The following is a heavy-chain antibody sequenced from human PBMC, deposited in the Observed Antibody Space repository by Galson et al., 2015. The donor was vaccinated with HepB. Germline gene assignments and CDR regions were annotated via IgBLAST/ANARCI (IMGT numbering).Heavy chain of an antibody. V-gene: IGHV1-69*02. CDR2: IIPILGIA. CDR1: GGTFSSYT. Sequence: SVKVSCKASGGTFSSYTISWVRQAPGQGLEWMGRIIPILGIANYAQKFQGRVTITADKSTSTAYMELSSLRSEDTAVYYCARGMEGYSSGWSPYWYFDLWGRGTLVTVSS. CDR3: ARGMEGYSSGWSPYWYFDL. D-gene: IGHD6-19*01. J-gene: IGHJ2*01.